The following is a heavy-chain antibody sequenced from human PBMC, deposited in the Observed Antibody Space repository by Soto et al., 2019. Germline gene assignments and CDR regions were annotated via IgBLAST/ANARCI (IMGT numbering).Heavy chain of an antibody. CDR3: AKGAIGMMFGMDV. Sequence: PGGSLRLSCEASGFTFSGFGMHWVRQAPGKGLEWVAFIWYDGSSQYYGDSVKGRFTTSRDNSKKTLHLEMNNLRSEDTATYYCAKGAIGMMFGMDVWGQGTTVTVSS. D-gene: IGHD1-1*01. CDR1: GFTFSGFG. CDR2: IWYDGSSQ. V-gene: IGHV3-30*02. J-gene: IGHJ6*02.